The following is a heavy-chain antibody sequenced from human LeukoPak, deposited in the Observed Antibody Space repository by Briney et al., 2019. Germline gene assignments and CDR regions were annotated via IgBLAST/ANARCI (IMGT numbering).Heavy chain of an antibody. CDR2: INHSGST. J-gene: IGHJ5*02. V-gene: IGHV4-34*01. D-gene: IGHD3-9*01. CDR1: GGSFSGYY. Sequence: PSETLSLTCAVYGGSFSGYYWSWIRQPPGKGLEWSGEINHSGSTNYNPSLKSRVTISVDTSKNQFSLKLSSVTAADTAVYYCARGFSDILTGYPPGNGFDPWGQGTLVTVSS. CDR3: ARGFSDILTGYPPGNGFDP.